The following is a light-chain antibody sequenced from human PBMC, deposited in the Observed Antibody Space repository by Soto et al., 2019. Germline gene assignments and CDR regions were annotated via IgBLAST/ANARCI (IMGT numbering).Light chain of an antibody. J-gene: IGKJ2*01. Sequence: EIVLTQSPGTLSLSPGERATLSCRASQGVSSSYLAWYQQKPGQAPRLLIYGASGRATGIADRFSGSGSGTDFTLTISRLEPEDFAVDYCQQYGSSPMYTFGQGTKLEIK. V-gene: IGKV3-20*01. CDR3: QQYGSSPMYT. CDR2: GAS. CDR1: QGVSSSY.